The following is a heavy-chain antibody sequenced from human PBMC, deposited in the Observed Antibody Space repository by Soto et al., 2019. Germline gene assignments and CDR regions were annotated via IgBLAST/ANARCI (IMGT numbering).Heavy chain of an antibody. CDR3: ARYSSTSFYYYYGMDV. CDR2: IYPGDSDT. Sequence: GESLKISCKGSGYSFTSYWIGWVRQMPGKGLEWMGIIYPGDSDTRYSPSFQGQVAISADKSISTAYLQWSSLKASDTAMYYCARYSSTSFYYYYGMDVWGQGTTVTVSS. J-gene: IGHJ6*02. CDR1: GYSFTSYW. V-gene: IGHV5-51*01. D-gene: IGHD2-2*01.